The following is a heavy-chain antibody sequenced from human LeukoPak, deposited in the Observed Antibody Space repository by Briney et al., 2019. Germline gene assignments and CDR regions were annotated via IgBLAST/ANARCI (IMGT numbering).Heavy chain of an antibody. CDR3: ARVAAYDLDY. J-gene: IGHJ4*02. Sequence: GASVKVSCKASGYTFTSYYMHWVRQAPGQGLEWVGLINPSSGYTSYAQKFQGRVTMTWDTSTSTVYMDVSSLRSEDTAIYYCARVAAYDLDYWGQGTLVTVSS. D-gene: IGHD3-22*01. CDR1: GYTFTSYY. CDR2: INPSSGYT. V-gene: IGHV1-46*01.